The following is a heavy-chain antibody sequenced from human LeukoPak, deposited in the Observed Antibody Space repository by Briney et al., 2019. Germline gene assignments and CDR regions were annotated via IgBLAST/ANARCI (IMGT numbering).Heavy chain of an antibody. V-gene: IGHV1-18*01. CDR2: ISAYNGNT. CDR1: GYTFTSYG. D-gene: IGHD3-16*02. J-gene: IGHJ4*02. CDR3: ARDLGPTYYDYIWGSYRSRPLGY. Sequence: ASVKVSCKASGYTFTSYGISWVRQAPGQGLEWMGWISAYNGNTNYAQKLQGRVTMTTDTSTSTAYMELRSLRSDDTAVYYCARDLGPTYYDYIWGSYRSRPLGYWGQGTLVTVSS.